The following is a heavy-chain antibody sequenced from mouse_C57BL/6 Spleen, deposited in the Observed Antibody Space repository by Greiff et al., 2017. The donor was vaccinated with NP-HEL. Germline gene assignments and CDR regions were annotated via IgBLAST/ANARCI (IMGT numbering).Heavy chain of an antibody. D-gene: IGHD4-1*01. CDR2: IRSKSNNYAT. Sequence: EVKLMESGGGLVQPKGSLKLSCAASGFSFNTYAMNWVRQAPGKGLEWVARIRSKSNNYATYYADSVKDRFTISRDDSESMLYLQMNNLKTEDTAMYYCVRHELGIGYFDVWGTGTTVTVSS. J-gene: IGHJ1*03. V-gene: IGHV10-1*01. CDR1: GFSFNTYA. CDR3: VRHELGIGYFDV.